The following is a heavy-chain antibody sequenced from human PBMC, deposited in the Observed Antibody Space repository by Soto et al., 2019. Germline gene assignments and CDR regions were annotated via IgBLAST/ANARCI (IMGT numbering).Heavy chain of an antibody. V-gene: IGHV1-2*04. CDR1: GYTFTGYY. Sequence: ASVKVSCKASGYTFTGYYMHWVRQAPGQGLEWMGWINPNSGGTNYAQKFQGWVTMTRDTSISTAYMELSRLRSDDTAVYYCARGIAAAGTPQPSAEYFQQWVQGNLFTVSS. J-gene: IGHJ1*01. CDR3: ARGIAAAGTPQPSAEYFQQ. D-gene: IGHD6-13*01. CDR2: INPNSGGT.